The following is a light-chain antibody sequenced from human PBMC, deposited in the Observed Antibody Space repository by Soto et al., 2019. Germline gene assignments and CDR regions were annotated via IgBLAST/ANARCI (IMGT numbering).Light chain of an antibody. CDR2: AAS. J-gene: IGKJ1*01. CDR3: LQHNSCPPT. Sequence: DIQMTQSPSSLSASVGDRVTITCRASQGIGSDLGWFQQKPGKAPKRLIFAASHLQSGVPSRFSGSGSGTEFTLTITSLQPDDFATSYCLQHNSCPPTFGQGTKVEMK. CDR1: QGIGSD. V-gene: IGKV1-17*01.